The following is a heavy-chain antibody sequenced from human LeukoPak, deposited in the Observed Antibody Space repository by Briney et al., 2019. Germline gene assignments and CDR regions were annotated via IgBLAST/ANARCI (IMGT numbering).Heavy chain of an antibody. CDR3: ASHVQEWELLRWFDP. J-gene: IGHJ5*02. D-gene: IGHD1-26*01. Sequence: SETLSLTCTVSGGSISSISYYWGWIRQPPGKGLEWIGSIYYSGSTYYNPSLKSRVTTSVDTSKNQVSLKLSSVTAADTAVYYCASHVQEWELLRWFDPWGQGTLVTVSS. CDR2: IYYSGST. V-gene: IGHV4-39*07. CDR1: GGSISSISYY.